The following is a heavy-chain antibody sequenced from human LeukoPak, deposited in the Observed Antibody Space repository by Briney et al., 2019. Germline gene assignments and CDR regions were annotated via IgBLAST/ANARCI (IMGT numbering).Heavy chain of an antibody. CDR1: GFTFSSYG. CDR3: VNWKFDY. J-gene: IGHJ4*02. V-gene: IGHV3-30*18. CDR2: ISYDGSNK. D-gene: IGHD1-1*01. Sequence: GGSLRLSCAASGFTFSSYGMHWVRQAPGKGLEWVAVISYDGSNKYYADSVKGRFTISRDNSKNTLYLQMNSLRAEDTAVYYCVNWKFDYWGQGTLVTVSS.